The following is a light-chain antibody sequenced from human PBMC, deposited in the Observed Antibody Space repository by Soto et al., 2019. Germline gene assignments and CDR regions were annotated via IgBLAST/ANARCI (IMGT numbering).Light chain of an antibody. J-gene: IGKJ1*01. CDR3: QQYNNWPPWA. CDR1: QSVGSK. CDR2: DAS. Sequence: IVMTQSPPTLSVSPGERATLSCRASQSVGSKLAWYQQRPGQAPRLLIYDASNRATGIPARFSGSGSGTEFSLTISSLQSEDFAVYYCQQYNNWPPWAFGQGTKVDI. V-gene: IGKV3D-15*01.